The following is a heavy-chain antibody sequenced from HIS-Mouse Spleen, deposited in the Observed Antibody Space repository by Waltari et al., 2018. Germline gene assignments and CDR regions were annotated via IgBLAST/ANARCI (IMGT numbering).Heavy chain of an antibody. D-gene: IGHD6-13*01. V-gene: IGHV4-39*07. J-gene: IGHJ2*01. CDR3: AREIPYSSSWYDWYFDL. CDR1: GGSIRRSSYY. CDR2: IYYSGST. Sequence: QLQLQESGPGLVKPSETLSLTCTGAGGSIRRSSYYWGWIRQPPGKGLGWVGRIYYSGSTYYNPSLKSRVTISVDTSKNQFSLKLSSVTAADTAVYYCAREIPYSSSWYDWYFDLWGRGTLVTVSS.